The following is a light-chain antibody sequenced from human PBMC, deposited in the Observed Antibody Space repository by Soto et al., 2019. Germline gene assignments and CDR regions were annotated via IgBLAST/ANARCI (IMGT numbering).Light chain of an antibody. Sequence: QSVLTQPPSVSGAPGQRVTISCTGSSSNIGAGYDVHWYQQLPGTAPKLLIYGNSNRPSGVPDRFSGSTSGTSASLAITGLQAEDEVDYYCQSYDGSLSGWVFGGGTKLTVL. J-gene: IGLJ3*02. CDR3: QSYDGSLSGWV. V-gene: IGLV1-40*01. CDR1: SSNIGAGYD. CDR2: GNS.